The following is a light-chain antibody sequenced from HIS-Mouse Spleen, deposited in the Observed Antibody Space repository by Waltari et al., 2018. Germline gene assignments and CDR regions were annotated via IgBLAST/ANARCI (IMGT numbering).Light chain of an antibody. J-gene: IGLJ2*01. CDR3: NPRGSSGNPVG. Sequence: SSELTQDPAVSVALGQTVRITCQGDSLRSYYASWYQQKPGQAPVLVIYGKNNRPSGNPRPFSGTRPGKTTSLTLPWAPAEGEADYYCNPRGSSGNPVGFGRGAKLTV. V-gene: IGLV3-19*01. CDR2: GKN. CDR1: SLRSYY.